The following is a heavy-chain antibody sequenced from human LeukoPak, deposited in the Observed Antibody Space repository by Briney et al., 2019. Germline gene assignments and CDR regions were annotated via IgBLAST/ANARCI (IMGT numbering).Heavy chain of an antibody. CDR1: GYTFTTYA. D-gene: IGHD3-3*01. V-gene: IGHV1-3*04. CDR2: INTGNGNT. J-gene: IGHJ4*02. CDR3: AKEVLSGYFDY. Sequence: ASVKVSCKASGYTFTTYAMHWVRQAPGQRLEWMGWINTGNGNTKYSQKFQGRVTITRDTSASTAYMELSSLRSEDTAVYYCAKEVLSGYFDYWGQGTLVTVSS.